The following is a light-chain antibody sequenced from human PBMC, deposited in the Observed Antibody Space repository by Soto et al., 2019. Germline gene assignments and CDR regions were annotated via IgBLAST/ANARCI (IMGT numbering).Light chain of an antibody. V-gene: IGLV2-14*01. CDR2: DVS. Sequence: QSALTQPASVSGSPGQSITISCTGTSSDVGGYNYVSWYQQHPGKAPKLMIYDVSHRPSGVSNRFSGSTSGNTASLTISGLQAEDEADYYCSSYTTRTTRVFGGGTKLTVL. CDR3: SSYTTRTTRV. J-gene: IGLJ2*01. CDR1: SSDVGGYNY.